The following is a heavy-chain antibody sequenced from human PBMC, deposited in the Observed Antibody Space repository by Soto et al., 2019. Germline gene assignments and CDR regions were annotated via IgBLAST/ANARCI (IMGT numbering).Heavy chain of an antibody. CDR2: IYYSGST. J-gene: IGHJ4*02. CDR1: GGSISSYY. D-gene: IGHD3-10*01. V-gene: IGHV4-59*08. Sequence: PSETLSLTCTVSGGSISSYYWSWIRQPPGKGLEWIGYIYYSGSTNYNPSLKSRVTISVDTSKNQFSLKLSSVTAADTAVYYCARHTSGYYYGSGSSSFVYWGQGTLVTVP. CDR3: ARHTSGYYYGSGSSSFVY.